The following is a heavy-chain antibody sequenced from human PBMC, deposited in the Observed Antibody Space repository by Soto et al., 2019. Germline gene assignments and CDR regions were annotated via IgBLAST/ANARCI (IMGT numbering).Heavy chain of an antibody. V-gene: IGHV3-48*01. D-gene: IGHD2-15*01. CDR1: GFTFSSYS. CDR3: ARGDCSGGSCYVFDS. J-gene: IGHJ4*02. Sequence: EVQLVESGGGLVQPGGSLRLSCAASGFTFSSYSMNWVRQAPGKGLEWVSYISSSSSTIYYADSVKGRFTISRDNAKNSLYLQMNSLRAEDTAVYYCARGDCSGGSCYVFDSWGQGTLVTVSS. CDR2: ISSSSSTI.